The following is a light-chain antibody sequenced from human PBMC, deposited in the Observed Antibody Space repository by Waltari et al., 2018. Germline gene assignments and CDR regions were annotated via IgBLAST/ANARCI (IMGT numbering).Light chain of an antibody. V-gene: IGKV2-28*01. Sequence: DIVMTQSPLSLPVTPGEPASISCRSSQSLLHSDGYTYLAWYLQKPGQSHQLLIYWASNRASGVPDRVSGSGSGTDFTLRISRVEAEDVGVYYCMQALQTFTFGPGTKVDIK. CDR2: WAS. CDR3: MQALQTFT. CDR1: QSLLHSDGYTY. J-gene: IGKJ3*01.